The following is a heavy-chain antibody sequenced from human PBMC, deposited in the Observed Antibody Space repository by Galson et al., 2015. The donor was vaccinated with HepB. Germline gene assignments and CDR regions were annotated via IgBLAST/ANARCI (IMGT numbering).Heavy chain of an antibody. Sequence: SVKVPCKASGYTFTSYGISWARQAPGQGLEWMGWISAYNGNTNYAQKLQGRVTMTTDTSTSTAYMELRSLRSDVTAVYYCARGVEGATEYSSSYDSPLYYYYMDVWGKGTTVTVSS. J-gene: IGHJ6*03. CDR2: ISAYNGNT. V-gene: IGHV1-18*01. D-gene: IGHD6-6*01. CDR3: ARGVEGATEYSSSYDSPLYYYYMDV. CDR1: GYTFTSYG.